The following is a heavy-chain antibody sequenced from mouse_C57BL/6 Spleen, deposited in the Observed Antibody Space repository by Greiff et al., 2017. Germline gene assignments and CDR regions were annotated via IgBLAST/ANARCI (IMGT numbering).Heavy chain of an antibody. Sequence: EVQRVESGEGLVKPGGSLKLSCAASGFTFSSYAMSWVRQTPEKRLEWVAYISSGGDYIYYADTVKGRFTISRDNARNTLYLQMSSLKSEDTAMYYCTREGYGNPWFAYWGQGTLVTVSA. V-gene: IGHV5-9-1*02. CDR1: GFTFSSYA. CDR2: ISSGGDYI. CDR3: TREGYGNPWFAY. D-gene: IGHD2-1*01. J-gene: IGHJ3*01.